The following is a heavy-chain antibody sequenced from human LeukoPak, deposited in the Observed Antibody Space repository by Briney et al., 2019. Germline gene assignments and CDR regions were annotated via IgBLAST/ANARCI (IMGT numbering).Heavy chain of an antibody. CDR3: ARGDSSGPQVY. CDR1: GYIFTGYY. Sequence: ASVKVSCKASGYIFTGYYMHWVRQAPGQGLEWMGIINPSGGSTKYAQKLQGRVTMTRDTSTSTVYMELSSLRSEDTAVYYCARGDSSGPQVYWGQGTLVTVSS. V-gene: IGHV1-46*01. J-gene: IGHJ4*02. D-gene: IGHD3-22*01. CDR2: INPSGGST.